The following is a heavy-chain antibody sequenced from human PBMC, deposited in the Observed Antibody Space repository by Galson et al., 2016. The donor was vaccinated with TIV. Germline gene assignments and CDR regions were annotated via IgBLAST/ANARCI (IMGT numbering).Heavy chain of an antibody. CDR1: GFTLSSYS. J-gene: IGHJ6*02. V-gene: IGHV3-21*01. CDR2: ISSSSSHI. D-gene: IGHD3-9*01. Sequence: SLRLSCAASGFTLSSYSMNWVRQAPGKGLEWVSSISSSSSHINYADSVKGRFTISRDNAKNSLYLQMNSLRAEDTAIYYCARDDKLRYLYWPAYGFDVWGQGTTVTVSS. CDR3: ARDDKLRYLYWPAYGFDV.